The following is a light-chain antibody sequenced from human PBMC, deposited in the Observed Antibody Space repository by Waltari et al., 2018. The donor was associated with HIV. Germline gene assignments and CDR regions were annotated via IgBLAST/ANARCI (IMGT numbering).Light chain of an antibody. V-gene: IGLV2-14*01. CDR3: SSYTSTSTPLL. CDR1: SRDIGGYKY. Sequence: QSALTQPASVSGFPRQSITISCTGSSRDIGGYKYVSWYQSYPGKAPKLIIYDVSSRPSGVSDRFSGSKSGNTASLTISGLRAGDEADYYCSSYTSTSTPLLFGGGTKLTVL. CDR2: DVS. J-gene: IGLJ2*01.